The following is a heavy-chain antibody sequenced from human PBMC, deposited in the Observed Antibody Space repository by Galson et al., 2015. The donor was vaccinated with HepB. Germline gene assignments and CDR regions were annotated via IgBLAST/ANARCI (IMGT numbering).Heavy chain of an antibody. CDR1: GFTFSSYG. CDR3: AKDNDFWSGYYGMDV. J-gene: IGHJ6*02. Sequence: SLRLSCAASGFTFSSYGMHWVRQAPGKGLEWVAVISYDGSNKYYADSVKGRFTISRDNSKNTLYLQMNSLRAEDTAVYYCAKDNDFWSGYYGMDVWGQGTTVTVSS. CDR2: ISYDGSNK. D-gene: IGHD3-3*01. V-gene: IGHV3-30*18.